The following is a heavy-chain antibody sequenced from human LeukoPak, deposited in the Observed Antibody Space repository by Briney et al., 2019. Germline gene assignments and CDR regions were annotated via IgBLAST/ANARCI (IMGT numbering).Heavy chain of an antibody. Sequence: ASVKVSCKAFGYTFSSYYIHWVRQAPGQGLEWMGMINPSARNVNYAHKFQGRVTMTTDTSTSTAYMELRSLRSDDTAVYYCARDVSVTYYDFWSGYWNDAFDIWGQGQWSPSLQ. D-gene: IGHD3-3*01. V-gene: IGHV1-46*01. CDR3: ARDVSVTYYDFWSGYWNDAFDI. J-gene: IGHJ3*02. CDR2: INPSARNV. CDR1: GYTFSSYY.